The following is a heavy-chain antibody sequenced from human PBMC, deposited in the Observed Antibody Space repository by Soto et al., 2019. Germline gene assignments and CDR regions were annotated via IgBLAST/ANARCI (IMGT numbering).Heavy chain of an antibody. CDR1: GFTFSSYG. J-gene: IGHJ6*02. D-gene: IGHD5-12*01. V-gene: IGHV3-30*18. Sequence: RWSLRLSCVASGFTFSSYGMHWVRQAPGKGLEWVAVISYDGSNKYYADSVKGRFTISRDNSKNTLYLQMNSLRAEDTAVYYCAKDQSVATITGNAMDFPCPGTSVSLSS. CDR2: ISYDGSNK. CDR3: AKDQSVATITGNAMDF.